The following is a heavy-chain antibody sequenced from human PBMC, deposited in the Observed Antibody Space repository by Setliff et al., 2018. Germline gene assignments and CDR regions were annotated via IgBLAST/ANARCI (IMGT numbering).Heavy chain of an antibody. CDR3: VRAFWTYSDYASLACFDY. D-gene: IGHD5-12*01. Sequence: GGSLRLSCAASGFTFVKYGMHWVRQAPGKGLEWVAVIWYDGREKKYADAVKGRFTISRDNSKDTVYLQMNSLRVEDSAVYYCVRAFWTYSDYASLACFDYWGQGALVTVSS. CDR2: IWYDGREK. CDR1: GFTFVKYG. V-gene: IGHV3-33*01. J-gene: IGHJ4*02.